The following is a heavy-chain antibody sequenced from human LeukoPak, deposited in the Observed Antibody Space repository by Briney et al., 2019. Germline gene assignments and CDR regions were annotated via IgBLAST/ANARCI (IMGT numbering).Heavy chain of an antibody. V-gene: IGHV4-4*09. CDR3: ARLVACSSSWKDYYMDV. CDR2: IYTSGST. Sequence: PSETLSLTCTVSGGSISSYYWSWIRQPPGKGLEWIGYIYTSGSTNYNPSLKSRVTISVDTSKNQFSLKLSSVTAADTAVYYCARLVACSSSWKDYYMDVWGKGTTVTVSS. CDR1: GGSISSYY. J-gene: IGHJ6*03. D-gene: IGHD6-13*01.